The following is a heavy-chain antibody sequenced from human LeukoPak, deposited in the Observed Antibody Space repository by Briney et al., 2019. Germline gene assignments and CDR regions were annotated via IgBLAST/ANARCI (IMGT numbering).Heavy chain of an antibody. CDR1: GFTFSDYY. J-gene: IGHJ4*02. Sequence: GGSLRLSCAASGFTFSDYYMSWIRQAPGKGLEWVGRIKSKTDGDTTDYAAPVKGRFTISRDESKDTLYLQMSSLKAEDTAVYYCTRDKLELRQFDYWGQGTLVTVSS. CDR3: TRDKLELRQFDY. CDR2: IKSKTDGDTT. D-gene: IGHD1-7*01. V-gene: IGHV3-15*01.